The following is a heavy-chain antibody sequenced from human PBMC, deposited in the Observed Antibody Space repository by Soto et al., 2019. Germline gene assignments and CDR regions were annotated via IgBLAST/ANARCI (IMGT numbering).Heavy chain of an antibody. D-gene: IGHD2-15*01. CDR1: GFTFSNYK. J-gene: IGHJ3*01. Sequence: GGSLRLSCAASGFTFSNYKMNWVRQAPGKGLEWVSSISSSSSYIYYADSLKGRFTISRDNAKNSLYLQMNSLSPEDTAVYYCATDLAAELLAPVWRRGTKVSVS. CDR3: ATDLAAELLAPV. V-gene: IGHV3-21*01. CDR2: ISSSSSYI.